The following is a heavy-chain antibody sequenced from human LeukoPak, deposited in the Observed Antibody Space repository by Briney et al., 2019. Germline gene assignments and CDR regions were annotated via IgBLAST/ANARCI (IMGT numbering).Heavy chain of an antibody. J-gene: IGHJ4*02. CDR2: IYHSGGT. V-gene: IGHV4-4*02. CDR3: ARKMADYGTEYF. Sequence: PGGSLRLSCAASGFTFSNYGMSWVRQPPGKGLEWIGEIYHSGGTNYNPSLKSRVTISVDKSKNQLSLKLSSVTAADTAVYYCARKMADYGTEYFWGQGTLVTVSS. D-gene: IGHD4/OR15-4a*01. CDR1: GFTFSNYGM.